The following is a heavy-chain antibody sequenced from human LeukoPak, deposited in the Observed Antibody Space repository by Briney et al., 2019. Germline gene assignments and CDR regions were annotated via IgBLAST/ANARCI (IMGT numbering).Heavy chain of an antibody. V-gene: IGHV3-21*01. D-gene: IGHD6-19*01. CDR2: ISSSSSYI. CDR1: GFTFSSYS. CDR3: ARDKDSRGWGYYFDS. J-gene: IGHJ4*02. Sequence: GGSLRLSCAASGFTFSSYSMNWVRQAPGKGLEWVSSISSSSSYIYYADSVKGRFTISRDNAKNSLYLQMNSLRAEDTAVYYCARDKDSRGWGYYFDSWGQGTLVTVSS.